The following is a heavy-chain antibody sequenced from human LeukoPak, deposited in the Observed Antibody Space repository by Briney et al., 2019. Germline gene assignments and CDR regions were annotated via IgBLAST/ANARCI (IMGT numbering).Heavy chain of an antibody. Sequence: ASVKVSCKASGYTFTGYYMHWVRQAPGQGLEWMGWINPNSGGTNYAQKFRGRVTMTRDTSISTAYMELSRLRSDDTAVYYCARDTSSSEGYNFDYWGQGTLVTVSS. D-gene: IGHD2-2*01. CDR3: ARDTSSSEGYNFDY. V-gene: IGHV1-2*02. CDR1: GYTFTGYY. J-gene: IGHJ4*02. CDR2: INPNSGGT.